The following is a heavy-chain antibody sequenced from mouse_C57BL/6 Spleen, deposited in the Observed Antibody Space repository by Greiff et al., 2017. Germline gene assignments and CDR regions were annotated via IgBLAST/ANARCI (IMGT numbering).Heavy chain of an antibody. CDR1: GYTFTSYW. J-gene: IGHJ2*01. V-gene: IGHV1-50*01. Sequence: VQLQQPGAELVKPGASVKLSCKASGYTFTSYWMQWVKQRPGQGLEWIGEIDPSDSYTNYNQKFKGKATLTVDTSSSTAYMQRSSLTSEDSAVYYCASNWDVGDYWGQGTTLTVSS. D-gene: IGHD4-1*01. CDR2: IDPSDSYT. CDR3: ASNWDVGDY.